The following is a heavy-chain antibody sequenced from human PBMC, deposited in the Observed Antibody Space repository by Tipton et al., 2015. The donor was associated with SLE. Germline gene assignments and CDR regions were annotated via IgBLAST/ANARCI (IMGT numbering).Heavy chain of an antibody. CDR3: AVEVYDYVWGSYFFDY. CDR1: GGSISSGSYY. D-gene: IGHD3-16*01. CDR2: IYTSGST. Sequence: TLSLACTVSGGSISSGSYYWSWIRQPAGKGLEWIGRIYTSGSTYYNPSLKSRVTISVDTSKNQFSLKLSSVTAADTAVYYCAVEVYDYVWGSYFFDYWGQGTLVTVSS. V-gene: IGHV4-61*02. J-gene: IGHJ4*02.